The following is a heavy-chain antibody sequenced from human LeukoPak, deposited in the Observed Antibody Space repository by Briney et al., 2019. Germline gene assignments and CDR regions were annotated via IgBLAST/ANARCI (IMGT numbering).Heavy chain of an antibody. Sequence: GESLKISCKGSGYSFTSYWIGWVRQMPGKGLDWMGIIYPGDSDTRYSPSFQGQVTISADKSISTAYLQWSSLKASDTAMYYCARSPPYATTYYYYMDVWGKGTTVTVSS. D-gene: IGHD4-17*01. CDR1: GYSFTSYW. J-gene: IGHJ6*03. CDR2: IYPGDSDT. V-gene: IGHV5-51*01. CDR3: ARSPPYATTYYYYMDV.